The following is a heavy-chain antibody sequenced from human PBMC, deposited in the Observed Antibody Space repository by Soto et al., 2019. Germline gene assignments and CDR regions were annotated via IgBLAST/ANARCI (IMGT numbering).Heavy chain of an antibody. CDR3: ARDGGRDYYYYYYMDV. V-gene: IGHV1-2*04. CDR1: GYTFXGYY. D-gene: IGHD3-10*01. Sequence: SVKVSCKASGYTFXGYYMHWVRQAPGQGLEWMGWINPNSGGTNYAQKFQGWVTMTRDTSISTAYMELSRLRSDDTAVYYCARDGGRDYYYYYYMDVWGKGTTVTVSS. CDR2: INPNSGGT. J-gene: IGHJ6*03.